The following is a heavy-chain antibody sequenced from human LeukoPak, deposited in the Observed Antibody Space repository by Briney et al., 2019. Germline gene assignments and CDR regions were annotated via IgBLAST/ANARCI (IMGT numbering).Heavy chain of an antibody. D-gene: IGHD6-13*01. J-gene: IGHJ6*03. V-gene: IGHV1-2*02. CDR1: GYTFTGYY. CDR2: INPNSGGT. CDR3: ARDRRGHSSPVQYMDV. Sequence: ASVKVSCKASGYTFTGYYMHWVRQAPGQGLEWMGWINPNSGGTNYAQKFQGRVTMTRDTSISTAYMELSRLRSDDTAVHYCARDRRGHSSPVQYMDVWGKGTTVTVSS.